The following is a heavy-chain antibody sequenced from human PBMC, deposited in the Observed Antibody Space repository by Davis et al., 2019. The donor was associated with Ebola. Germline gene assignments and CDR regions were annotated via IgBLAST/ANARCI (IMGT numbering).Heavy chain of an antibody. Sequence: MPSETLSLTCTVSGGSISSYYWSWIRQPPGKGLEWIGYIYYSGSTNYNPSLKSRVTISVDTSKNQFSLKLSSVTAADTAVYYCARPDGAGSDYWGQGILVTVSS. V-gene: IGHV4-59*08. D-gene: IGHD3-10*01. CDR3: ARPDGAGSDY. J-gene: IGHJ4*02. CDR1: GGSISSYY. CDR2: IYYSGST.